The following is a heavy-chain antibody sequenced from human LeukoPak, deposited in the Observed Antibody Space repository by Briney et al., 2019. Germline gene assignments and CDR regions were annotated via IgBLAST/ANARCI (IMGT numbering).Heavy chain of an antibody. D-gene: IGHD1-26*01. CDR1: GGSISSSSYY. CDR2: IYTSGST. Sequence: SETLSLTCTVSGGSISSSSYYWSWIRQPAGKGLEWIGRIYTSGSTNYNPSLKSRVTMSVDTSKNQFSQKLSSVTAADTAVYYCAREKEWDGAFDIWGQGTMVTVSS. J-gene: IGHJ3*02. V-gene: IGHV4-61*02. CDR3: AREKEWDGAFDI.